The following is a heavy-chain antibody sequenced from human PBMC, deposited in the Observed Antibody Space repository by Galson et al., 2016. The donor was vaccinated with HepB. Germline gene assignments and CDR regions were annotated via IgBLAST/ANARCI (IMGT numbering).Heavy chain of an antibody. D-gene: IGHD6-6*01. J-gene: IGHJ4*02. CDR3: ARDGRQDRGSIFDY. CDR2: LYRDGFT. CDR1: GFVVSSTY. Sequence: SLRLSCAASGFVVSSTYMAWVRQAPGRGLECVSLLYRDGFTYYADSVKGRFTISRDNSKNTFYLQMNSLRAVDTAVYYCARDGRQDRGSIFDYWGQGTLVTVSS. V-gene: IGHV3-66*01.